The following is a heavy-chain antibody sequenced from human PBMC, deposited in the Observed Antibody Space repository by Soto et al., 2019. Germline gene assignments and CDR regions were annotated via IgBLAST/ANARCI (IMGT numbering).Heavy chain of an antibody. Sequence: GGSLRLSCAASGFTFSNAWMSWVRQAPGKGLEWVGRIKSKTDGGTTDYAAPVKGRFTISRDDSKNTLYLQMNSLKTEDTAVYYCITDLYSYGLLRFDYWGQGTLVTVSS. J-gene: IGHJ4*02. CDR3: ITDLYSYGLLRFDY. V-gene: IGHV3-15*01. CDR2: IKSKTDGGTT. D-gene: IGHD5-18*01. CDR1: GFTFSNAW.